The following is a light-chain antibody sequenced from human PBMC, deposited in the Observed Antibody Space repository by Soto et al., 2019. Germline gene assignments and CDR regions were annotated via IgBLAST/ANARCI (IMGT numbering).Light chain of an antibody. V-gene: IGKV3-15*01. Sequence: EIVMTQSPATLSVSPGESATLSCRASQSVGSNLAWYQQKPGQAPRLLIYGAFTRATGIPARFSGSGSGTEFTLTISSLQSEDFAVYSCQQYNNWLRTFGGGTKVDIK. CDR3: QQYNNWLRT. J-gene: IGKJ4*01. CDR1: QSVGSN. CDR2: GAF.